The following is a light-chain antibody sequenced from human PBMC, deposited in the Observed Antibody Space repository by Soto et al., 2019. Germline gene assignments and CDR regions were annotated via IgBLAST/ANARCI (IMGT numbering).Light chain of an antibody. CDR1: QSVLYSSNNKNY. V-gene: IGKV4-1*01. Sequence: DIVMTQSPDSLAVSLGERATINCKSSQSVLYSSNNKNYLAWYQQKPGQPPKLLIYWASTRESGVPDRFSGSGSGADFTLTISSLQAEYVAVYYCQQYYSTPVTFGQGTKVDSK. CDR3: QQYYSTPVT. CDR2: WAS. J-gene: IGKJ1*01.